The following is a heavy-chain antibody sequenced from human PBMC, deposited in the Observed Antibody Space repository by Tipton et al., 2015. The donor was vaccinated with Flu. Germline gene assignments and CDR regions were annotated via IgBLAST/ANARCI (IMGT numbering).Heavy chain of an antibody. V-gene: IGHV4-39*07. CDR3: ARTGYSSSWLYFQH. CDR2: INHSGST. Sequence: TLSLTCTVSGGSISSSSYYWSWIRQPPGKGLEWIGEINHSGSTNYNPSLKSRVTISVDTSKNQFSLKLSSVTAADTAVYYCARTGYSSSWLYFQHWGQGTLVTVSS. D-gene: IGHD6-13*01. J-gene: IGHJ1*01. CDR1: GGSISSSSYY.